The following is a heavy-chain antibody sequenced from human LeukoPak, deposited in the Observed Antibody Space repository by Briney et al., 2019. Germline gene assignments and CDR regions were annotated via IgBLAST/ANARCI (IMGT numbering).Heavy chain of an antibody. CDR3: AKWGSGSFVVATIFDY. V-gene: IGHV3-30*02. Sequence: PGXSLRLSCAVSGFTLSNDGMDGGREAPGKGGEWVAFIRYDGGKKYYTDSVKGGFTISRDNTKKSVYMKMNRLRAEETAVYYCAKWGSGSFVVATIFDYWGQGTLVTVSS. CDR2: IRYDGGKK. J-gene: IGHJ4*02. D-gene: IGHD2-15*01. CDR1: GFTLSNDG.